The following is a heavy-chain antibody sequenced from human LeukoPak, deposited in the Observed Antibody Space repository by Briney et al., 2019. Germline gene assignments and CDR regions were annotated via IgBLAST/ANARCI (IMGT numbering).Heavy chain of an antibody. CDR1: GFTFSSYS. Sequence: GGSLRLSCAASGFTFSSYSMNWVRQAPGKGLEWVSSISSSSSYIYYADSVKGRFTISRDNAKNSLYLQMNSLRAEDTAVYYCARDRGVMPDWFDPWGQGTLVTVSS. CDR3: ARDRGVMPDWFDP. CDR2: ISSSSSYI. D-gene: IGHD2-21*01. V-gene: IGHV3-21*01. J-gene: IGHJ5*02.